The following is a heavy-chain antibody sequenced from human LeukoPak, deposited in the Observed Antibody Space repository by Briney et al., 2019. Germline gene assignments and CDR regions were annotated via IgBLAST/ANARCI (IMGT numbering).Heavy chain of an antibody. CDR3: ASLVYSYGLDY. Sequence: GASVTVSCTASGYTFTSYGISWVRQAPGQGLEWMGWISAYNGNTNYAQKLQGRVTMTTDTSTSTAYMELRSLRSDDTAVYYCASLVYSYGLDYWGQGTLVTVSS. D-gene: IGHD5-18*01. J-gene: IGHJ4*02. V-gene: IGHV1-18*01. CDR1: GYTFTSYG. CDR2: ISAYNGNT.